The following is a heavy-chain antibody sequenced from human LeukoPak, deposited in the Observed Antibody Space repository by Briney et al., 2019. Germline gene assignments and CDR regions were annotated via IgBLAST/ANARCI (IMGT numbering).Heavy chain of an antibody. CDR1: GGSISSYY. J-gene: IGHJ3*02. CDR3: ARGAFVVVPAPQTYNDAFDI. V-gene: IGHV4-4*07. Sequence: SETLSLTCTVSGGSISSYYWSWIRQPAGKGLEWIGRIYTSGSTNYNPSLKSRVTISVDTSKNQFSLKLSSVTAADTAVYYCARGAFVVVPAPQTYNDAFDIWGQGTMVTVSS. D-gene: IGHD2-2*01. CDR2: IYTSGST.